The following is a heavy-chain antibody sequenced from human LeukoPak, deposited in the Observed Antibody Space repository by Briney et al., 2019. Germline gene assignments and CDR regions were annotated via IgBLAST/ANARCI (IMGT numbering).Heavy chain of an antibody. D-gene: IGHD2-15*01. CDR2: ISSSSSTI. J-gene: IGHJ4*02. CDR1: GFTFSSYS. CDR3: AKFGKSRNLDGSYSFIDY. Sequence: GGSLRLSCAASGFTFSSYSMNWVRQAPGKGLEWVSYISSSSSTIYYADSVKGRFTISRDNSKNTLYPQMNSLRAEDTAVYYCAKFGKSRNLDGSYSFIDYWGQGTLVTVSS. V-gene: IGHV3-48*01.